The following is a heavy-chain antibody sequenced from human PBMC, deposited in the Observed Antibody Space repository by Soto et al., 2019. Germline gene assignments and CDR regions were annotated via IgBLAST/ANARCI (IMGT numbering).Heavy chain of an antibody. Sequence: ASVKVSCKASGGTFSSYAISWVRQAPGQGLEWMGGIIPIFGTANYAQKFQGRVTITADESTSTAYMELSSLRSEDTAVYYCARLAAAGGEFDYWGQGTLVTVSS. J-gene: IGHJ4*02. CDR1: GGTFSSYA. CDR2: IIPIFGTA. D-gene: IGHD6-13*01. V-gene: IGHV1-69*13. CDR3: ARLAAAGGEFDY.